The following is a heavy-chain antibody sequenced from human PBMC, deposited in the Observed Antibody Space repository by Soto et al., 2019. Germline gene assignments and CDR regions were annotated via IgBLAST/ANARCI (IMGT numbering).Heavy chain of an antibody. D-gene: IGHD3-10*01. Sequence: QVQLVQSWTEVKKPGASVKVSCKASGYTFTSYDINWVRQATGQGLEWMGWMNPNSGNTGYAQKFHGRVTMTRNTSISTAYMELSSLRSEDTAVYYCALMYGSGSYYTFYYYNGMDVWGQGTTVTVSS. CDR1: GYTFTSYD. J-gene: IGHJ6*02. V-gene: IGHV1-8*01. CDR3: ALMYGSGSYYTFYYYNGMDV. CDR2: MNPNSGNT.